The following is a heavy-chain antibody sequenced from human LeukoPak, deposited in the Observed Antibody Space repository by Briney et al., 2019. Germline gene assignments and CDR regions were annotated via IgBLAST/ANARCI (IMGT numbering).Heavy chain of an antibody. CDR1: GGSLSSRSYY. CDR2: IYYSGST. V-gene: IGHV4-39*01. Sequence: SETLSLTCTVSGGSLSSRSYYWRWLRQPPGTGLAWVGSIYYSGSTYYNPSPKSRVTISVDTSKNQFSLELSSVTAADTAVYYSAGLDIVVVVAATHFDYWGQGTLVTVSS. J-gene: IGHJ4*02. CDR3: AGLDIVVVVAATHFDY. D-gene: IGHD2-15*01.